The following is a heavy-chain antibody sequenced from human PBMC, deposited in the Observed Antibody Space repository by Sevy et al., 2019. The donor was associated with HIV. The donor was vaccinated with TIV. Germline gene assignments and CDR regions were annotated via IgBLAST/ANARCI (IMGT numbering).Heavy chain of an antibody. CDR1: AVSITNYY. Sequence: SETLSLTCTVSAVSITNYYWSWIRQPPGKGLEWIANIHYTGSTNYKPSLQSRVTISVDTSKNQFSLKLSSVTAADTAVYYCARDWGTPAAHYWYFDFWGRGTLVTVSS. CDR3: ARDWGTPAAHYWYFDF. D-gene: IGHD2-2*01. V-gene: IGHV4-59*01. J-gene: IGHJ2*01. CDR2: IHYTGST.